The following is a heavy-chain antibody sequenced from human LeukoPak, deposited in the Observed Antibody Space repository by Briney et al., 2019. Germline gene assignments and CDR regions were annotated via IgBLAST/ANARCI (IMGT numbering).Heavy chain of an antibody. V-gene: IGHV3-48*01. J-gene: IGHJ4*02. Sequence: GGSLRLSCAASEFTFSSYSMNWVRQAPGKGLEWVSYITNSGNSKSYADSVKGRFTISRDNTKNSLYLQMNGLRAEDTAIYYCVKVTDFWTATRPPDYWGQGTLVIVSS. CDR3: VKVTDFWTATRPPDY. CDR1: EFTFSSYS. CDR2: ITNSGNSK. D-gene: IGHD3/OR15-3a*01.